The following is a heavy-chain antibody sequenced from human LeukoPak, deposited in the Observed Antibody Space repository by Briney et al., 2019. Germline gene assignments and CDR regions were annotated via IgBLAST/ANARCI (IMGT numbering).Heavy chain of an antibody. Sequence: PSETLSLTCTVSGGSISSSSYYWGWIRQPPGKGLEWIGYIYYSGSTYYNPSLKSRVTISVDTSKNQFSLKLSSVTAADTAVYYCARVVRYPAVWYFDLWGRGTLVTVSS. J-gene: IGHJ2*01. V-gene: IGHV4-31*03. D-gene: IGHD4-23*01. CDR2: IYYSGST. CDR3: ARVVRYPAVWYFDL. CDR1: GGSISSSSYY.